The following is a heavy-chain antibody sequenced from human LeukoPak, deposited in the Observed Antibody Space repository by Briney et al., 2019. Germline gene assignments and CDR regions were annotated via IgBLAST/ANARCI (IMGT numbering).Heavy chain of an antibody. V-gene: IGHV3-48*01. D-gene: IGHD2-15*01. Sequence: LPGGSLRLSCAASGFTFSSYSMNWVRQAPGKGLEWVSYISSSGSTLYYTDSVKGRSTISRDNAKNSLYLQMNSLRAEDTAVYYCARVPRRVVGDAFDIWGQGTMVTVSS. CDR1: GFTFSSYS. CDR3: ARVPRRVVGDAFDI. J-gene: IGHJ3*02. CDR2: ISSSGSTL.